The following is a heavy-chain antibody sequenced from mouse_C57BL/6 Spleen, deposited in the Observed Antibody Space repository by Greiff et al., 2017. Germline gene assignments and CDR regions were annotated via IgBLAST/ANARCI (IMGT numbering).Heavy chain of an antibody. V-gene: IGHV1-61*01. CDR3: ARGYYGSSPYAMDY. Sequence: VQLQQPGAELVRPGSSVKLSCKASGYTFTSYWMDWVKQRPGQGLEWIGNIYPSDSETHYNQKFKDKATLTVDKSSSTAYMQLSSLTSEDSAVYYCARGYYGSSPYAMDYWGQGTSVTVSS. CDR1: GYTFTSYW. CDR2: IYPSDSET. J-gene: IGHJ4*01. D-gene: IGHD1-1*01.